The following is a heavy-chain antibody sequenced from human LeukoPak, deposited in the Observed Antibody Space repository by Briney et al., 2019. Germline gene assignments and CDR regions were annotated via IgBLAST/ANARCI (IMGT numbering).Heavy chain of an antibody. V-gene: IGHV6-1*01. Sequence: PSQTLSLTCALSGDSVSSNSAAWHWIRQSPSRGLEWLVTTYYRSKWYNDYAVSVKSRITINSDTSKSQFSLHLNSVTPEDTAVYYCAREFTSADYFDYWGQGTLVTVSS. CDR3: AREFTSADYFDY. J-gene: IGHJ4*02. CDR2: TYYRSKWYN. CDR1: GDSVSSNSAA.